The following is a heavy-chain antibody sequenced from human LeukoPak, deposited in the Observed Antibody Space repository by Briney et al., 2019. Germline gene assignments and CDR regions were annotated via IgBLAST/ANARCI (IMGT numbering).Heavy chain of an antibody. CDR3: AREYSSSSGDYYFYYMDV. V-gene: IGHV3-30-3*01. CDR1: GFTFNTYA. D-gene: IGHD6-6*01. Sequence: GGSLRLSCAASGFTFNTYAMHWVRQAPGKGLEGLAVISYDGNNKYYPDSLKGRFIISRDKSANTLYLQMTSLRVEDTAVYFCAREYSSSSGDYYFYYMDVWGKGTAVTVSS. J-gene: IGHJ6*03. CDR2: ISYDGNNK.